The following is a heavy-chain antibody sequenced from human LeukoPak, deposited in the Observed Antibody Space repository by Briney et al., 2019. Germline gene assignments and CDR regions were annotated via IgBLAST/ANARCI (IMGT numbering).Heavy chain of an antibody. CDR3: ARADIAAAPFDY. J-gene: IGHJ4*02. CDR2: INPSGGST. D-gene: IGHD6-13*01. Sequence: ASVKVSCKASGYTFTSYYTHWLRQAPGQGLEWMGIINPSGGSTSYAQKFQGRVTMTRDTSTSTVYMELSSLRSEDTAVYYCARADIAAAPFDYWGQGTLVTVSS. CDR1: GYTFTSYY. V-gene: IGHV1-46*01.